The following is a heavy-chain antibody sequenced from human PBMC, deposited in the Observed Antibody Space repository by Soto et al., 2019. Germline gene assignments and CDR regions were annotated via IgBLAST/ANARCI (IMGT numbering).Heavy chain of an antibody. J-gene: IGHJ4*02. D-gene: IGHD4-17*01. V-gene: IGHV3-15*01. CDR2: IKSNFDGGTT. CDR1: RFTFSSTW. Sequence: EVQVVESGGGLVKPGGSLRLSCAVSRFTFSSTWMNWVRQAPGKGLEWLGRIKSNFDGGTTDYAAPVKGRFTISRDDSKNMLYLQMNSLKTEDTAMYYCSTALTVTNFWGQGTLVTVSS. CDR3: STALTVTNF.